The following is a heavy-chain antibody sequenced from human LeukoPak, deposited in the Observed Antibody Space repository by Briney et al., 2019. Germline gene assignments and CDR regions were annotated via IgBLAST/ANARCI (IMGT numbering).Heavy chain of an antibody. D-gene: IGHD5-12*01. CDR1: GYSISSGYY. V-gene: IGHV4-38-2*02. J-gene: IGHJ4*02. CDR2: IFQRGYS. Sequence: PSETLSLTCAVSGYSISSGYYWGWIRQPPGKGLQWIGSIFQRGYSYYNPSLKSRVTISVDTSRNQFSLKLSSVTAADTAVYYCARDRQGSGYDLSWFDYWGQGTLVTVSS. CDR3: ARDRQGSGYDLSWFDY.